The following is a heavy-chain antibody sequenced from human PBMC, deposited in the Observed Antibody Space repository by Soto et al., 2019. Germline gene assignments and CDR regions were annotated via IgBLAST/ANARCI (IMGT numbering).Heavy chain of an antibody. J-gene: IGHJ4*02. CDR2: ISGST. CDR3: AIGGARGPSGH. V-gene: IGHV3-23*01. CDR1: GFTFSAFA. D-gene: IGHD3-10*01. Sequence: DVQLLESGGDLVQPGGSLRLSCAASGFTFSAFAMTWVRLAPGKGLEWVSSISGSTYYADSVKGRFTISRDDSKNTLYLQMHRLRAEDTAVYYCAIGGARGPSGHWGQGTLVTVSS.